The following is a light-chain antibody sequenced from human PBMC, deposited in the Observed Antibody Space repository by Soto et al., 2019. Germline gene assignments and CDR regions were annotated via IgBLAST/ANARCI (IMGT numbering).Light chain of an antibody. CDR1: SSDVGGYNY. CDR3: SSYTSTNIL. Sequence: QSALTQPASVSGSPGQSITISCTGTSSDVGGYNYVSWYQQHPGKAPKLMIYDVSNRPSGVSNRFSGSKSGNTASLTISGLQAEDEADYYCSSYTSTNILFGGGTKLTV. J-gene: IGLJ2*01. CDR2: DVS. V-gene: IGLV2-14*01.